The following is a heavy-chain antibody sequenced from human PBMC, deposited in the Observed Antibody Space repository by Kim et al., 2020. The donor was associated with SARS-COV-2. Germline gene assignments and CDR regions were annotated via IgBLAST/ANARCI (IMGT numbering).Heavy chain of an antibody. CDR3: AKNERRDGYNYFNY. J-gene: IGHJ4*02. D-gene: IGHD5-12*01. CDR1: GFTFSSYG. Sequence: GGSLRLSCAASGFTFSSYGMHWVRQAPGKGLEWVAVISYDGINKYYADSVKGRFTISRDNSKNTLYLQMHSLRAEDTAVYYCAKNERRDGYNYFNYWGLGTLVTVSS. V-gene: IGHV3-30*18. CDR2: ISYDGINK.